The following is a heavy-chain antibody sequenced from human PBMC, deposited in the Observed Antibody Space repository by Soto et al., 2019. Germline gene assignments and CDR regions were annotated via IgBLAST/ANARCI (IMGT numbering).Heavy chain of an antibody. CDR3: AEHGGNYYFGY. J-gene: IGHJ4*02. Sequence: EVQLLESGGGLVQPGGSLRLSCAASGFTFSSYAMSWVRQAPGKGLEWVSAISGSGGSTYYADSVKGRFTISRDNAKNTLYLQMNSLTAEDTAVYYCAEHGGNYYFGYWGRGTLVTVSA. V-gene: IGHV3-23*01. CDR1: GFTFSSYA. CDR2: ISGSGGST. D-gene: IGHD2-21*01.